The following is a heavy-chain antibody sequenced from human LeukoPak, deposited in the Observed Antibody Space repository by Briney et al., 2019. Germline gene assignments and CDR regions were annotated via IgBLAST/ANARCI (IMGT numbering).Heavy chain of an antibody. CDR3: ARHAGYSSSWYREFDY. CDR2: IYYSGST. V-gene: IGHV4-59*08. Sequence: SETLSLTCTVSGGSISSYYWSWIRQPPGKGLEWIGYIYYSGSTNYNPSLKSRVTISVDTSKNQFSLKLSSVTAADTAVYYCARHAGYSSSWYREFDYWGQGTLVTVSS. D-gene: IGHD6-13*01. CDR1: GGSISSYY. J-gene: IGHJ4*02.